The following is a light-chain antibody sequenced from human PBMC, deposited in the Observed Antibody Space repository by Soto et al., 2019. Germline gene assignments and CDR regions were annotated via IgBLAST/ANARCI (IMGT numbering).Light chain of an antibody. CDR1: SSDIGGYNY. CDR3: SSYTARSTLVV. CDR2: DVL. J-gene: IGLJ2*01. Sequence: QSVLTQPASVSGSPGQSITISCTGSSSDIGGYNYVSWYQQHPGKAPKLLIYDVLNRPSGVSNRFSGSKSDNTASLTISGLRAEDEADYFCSSYTARSTLVVFGGGTKVTVL. V-gene: IGLV2-14*01.